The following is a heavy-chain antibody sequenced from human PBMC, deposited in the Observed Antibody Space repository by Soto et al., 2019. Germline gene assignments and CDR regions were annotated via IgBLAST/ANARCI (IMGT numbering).Heavy chain of an antibody. CDR1: GGSISSGDYY. D-gene: IGHD5-18*01. J-gene: IGHJ6*02. CDR3: AREGLYSYGPMDV. V-gene: IGHV4-30-4*01. CDR2: IYYSGST. Sequence: SETLSLTCTVSGGSISSGDYYWSWIRQPPGKGLEWIGYIYYSGSTYYNPSLKSRVTISVDTSKNQFSLKLSSVTAADTAVYYCAREGLYSYGPMDVWGQGTTVTVSS.